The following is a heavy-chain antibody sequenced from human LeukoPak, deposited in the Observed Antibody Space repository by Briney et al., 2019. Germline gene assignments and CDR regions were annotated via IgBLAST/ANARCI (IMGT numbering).Heavy chain of an antibody. D-gene: IGHD3-22*01. V-gene: IGHV4-34*01. Sequence: SETLSLTCAVYGGSFSGYYWSWIRQPPGKGLEWIGEINHSGSTNYNPSLKSRVTISVDTSKNQFSLKLSSVTAADTAVYYCARARSYYYDSSGYSPPYYYYYMDVWGKGTTVTISS. CDR1: GGSFSGYY. CDR2: INHSGST. CDR3: ARARSYYYDSSGYSPPYYYYYMDV. J-gene: IGHJ6*03.